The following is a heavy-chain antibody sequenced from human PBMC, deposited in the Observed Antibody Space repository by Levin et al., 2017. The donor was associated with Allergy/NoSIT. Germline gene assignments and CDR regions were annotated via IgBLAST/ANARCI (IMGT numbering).Heavy chain of an antibody. CDR2: ISSNGDSK. Sequence: LSLTCAASGFTFSSYGMHWVRQAPGKGLEYVSAISSNGDSKHYADSVKGRFTISRDNSKNMLYLQMGSLRADDMAVYYCARGASTVTTDSYFDYWGQGTLVTDSS. J-gene: IGHJ4*02. V-gene: IGHV3-64*02. CDR3: ARGASTVTTDSYFDY. D-gene: IGHD4-17*01. CDR1: GFTFSSYG.